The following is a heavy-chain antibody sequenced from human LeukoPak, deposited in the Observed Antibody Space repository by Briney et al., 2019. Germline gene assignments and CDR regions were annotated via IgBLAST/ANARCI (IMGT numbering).Heavy chain of an antibody. D-gene: IGHD2-2*01. V-gene: IGHV3-30*01. CDR1: GFTFSSYA. CDR3: ARDDVGRYRYCSSTSCPKSGAFDI. Sequence: GGSLRLSCAASGFTFSSYAMHRVRQAPGKGLEWVAVISYDGSNKYYADSVKGRFTISRDNSKNTLYLQMNSLRAEDTAVYYCARDDVGRYRYCSSTSCPKSGAFDIWGQGTMVTVSS. CDR2: ISYDGSNK. J-gene: IGHJ3*02.